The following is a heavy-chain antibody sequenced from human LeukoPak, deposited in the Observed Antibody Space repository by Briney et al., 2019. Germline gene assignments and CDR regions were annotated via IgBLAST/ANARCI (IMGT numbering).Heavy chain of an antibody. CDR3: ARHEMGYYGSGGFDY. J-gene: IGHJ4*02. Sequence: KSSETLSLTCTVSSGSISSGAYYWGWIRQPPGKGLEWIGTIHYSGKTYYNPSLKSRITISIDTSKKQFALKLSSVTAADTAVYYCARHEMGYYGSGGFDYWGQGTLVTVSS. CDR2: IHYSGKT. D-gene: IGHD3-10*01. V-gene: IGHV4-39*06. CDR1: SGSISSGAYY.